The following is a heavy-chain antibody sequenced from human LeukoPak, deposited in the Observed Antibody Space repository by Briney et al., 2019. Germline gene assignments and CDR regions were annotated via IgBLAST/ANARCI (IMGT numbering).Heavy chain of an antibody. Sequence: GGSLRLSCAAPGFTFNSDWMHWFPQAPGKGLVWVSRIKTDGSFSDYADAVKGRFTISRDNAKNTLYLQINSLRAEDSAVYYCVKDRTTVTLFDYWGQGALVTVSS. V-gene: IGHV3-74*01. CDR3: VKDRTTVTLFDY. CDR2: IKTDGSFS. D-gene: IGHD4-17*01. CDR1: GFTFNSDW. J-gene: IGHJ4*02.